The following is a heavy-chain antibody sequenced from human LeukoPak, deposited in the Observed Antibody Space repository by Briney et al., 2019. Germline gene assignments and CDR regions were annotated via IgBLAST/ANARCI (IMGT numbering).Heavy chain of an antibody. CDR2: INTNTGNP. D-gene: IGHD3-10*01. J-gene: IGHJ4*02. Sequence: ASVKVSCKASGYTYTSYAMNWVRQAPGQGLEWMGWINTNTGNPTYAQGFTGRFVFSLDTSVSTAYLQMNSLRAEDTAVYYCARVITGAGRGVDYWGQGTLVTVSS. V-gene: IGHV7-4-1*02. CDR3: ARVITGAGRGVDY. CDR1: GYTYTSYA.